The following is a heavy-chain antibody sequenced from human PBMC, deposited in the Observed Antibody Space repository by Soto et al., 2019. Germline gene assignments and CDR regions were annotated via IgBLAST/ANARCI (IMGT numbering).Heavy chain of an antibody. J-gene: IGHJ4*02. CDR3: AKDSGLVLSFYVAY. CDR1: GFTFDDYA. CDR2: ISWNSGSI. Sequence: EVQLVESGGGLVQPGRSMRLSCATSGFTFDDYAMHWVRQAPGKGLEWVSGISWNSGSIGYADSVKGRFTTSRDNAKKSPYLQISSLRADHASLYYCAKDSGLVLSFYVAYWGQGTLVTVSS. D-gene: IGHD6-13*01. V-gene: IGHV3-9*01.